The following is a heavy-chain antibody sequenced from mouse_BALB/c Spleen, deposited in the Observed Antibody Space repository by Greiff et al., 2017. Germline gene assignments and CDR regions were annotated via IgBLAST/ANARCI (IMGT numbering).Heavy chain of an antibody. CDR1: GFSLTGYG. CDR2: IWGDGST. CDR3: ARDGITTVVARSMDY. J-gene: IGHJ4*01. V-gene: IGHV2-6-7*01. Sequence: VKVVESGPGLVAPSQSLSITCTVSGFSLTGYGVNWVRQPPGKGLEWLGMIWGDGSTDYNSALKSRLSISKDNSKSQVFLKMNSLQTDDTARYYCARDGITTVVARSMDYWGQGTSVTVSS. D-gene: IGHD1-1*01.